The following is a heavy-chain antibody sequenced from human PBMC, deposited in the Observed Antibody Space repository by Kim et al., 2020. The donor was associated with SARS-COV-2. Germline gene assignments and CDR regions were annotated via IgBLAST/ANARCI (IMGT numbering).Heavy chain of an antibody. J-gene: IGHJ4*02. CDR1: GGSISSYY. CDR2: IYYSGST. D-gene: IGHD3-22*01. Sequence: SETLSLTCTVSGGSISSYYWSWIRQPPGKGLEWIGYIYYSGSTNYNPSLKSRVTISVDTSKNQFSLKLSSVTAADTAVYYCARSFKSYYYDSSGYYLAYWGQGTLVTVSS. V-gene: IGHV4-59*01. CDR3: ARSFKSYYYDSSGYYLAY.